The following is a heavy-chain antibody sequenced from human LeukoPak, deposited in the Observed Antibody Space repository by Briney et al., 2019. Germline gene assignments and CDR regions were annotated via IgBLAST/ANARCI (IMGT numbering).Heavy chain of an antibody. CDR1: GYTFTGYY. J-gene: IGHJ4*02. Sequence: ASVKVSCKASGYTFTGYYMHWVRQAPGQGLEWMGWISTYNGNTDYAQNLQGRVTMTTDTSTSTAYMELRSLRSDDTAVYYCARLVVGTYFDYWGQGTLVTVSS. V-gene: IGHV1-18*04. CDR3: ARLVVGTYFDY. D-gene: IGHD6-19*01. CDR2: ISTYNGNT.